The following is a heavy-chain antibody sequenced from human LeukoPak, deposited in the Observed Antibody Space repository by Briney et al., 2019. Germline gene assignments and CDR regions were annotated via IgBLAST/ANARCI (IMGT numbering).Heavy chain of an antibody. J-gene: IGHJ6*02. D-gene: IGHD6-19*01. CDR2: ISSSGSTI. CDR3: ARDSGGCSGWYFGYYYYGMDV. V-gene: IGHV3-48*03. CDR1: GFTFSSYE. Sequence: GGSLRLSCAASGFTFSSYEMNWVRQAPGKGLEWVSYISSSGSTIYYADSVKGRFTISRDNAKNSLYLQMNSLRAEDTAVYYCARDSGGCSGWYFGYYYYGMDVWGQGTTVTVSS.